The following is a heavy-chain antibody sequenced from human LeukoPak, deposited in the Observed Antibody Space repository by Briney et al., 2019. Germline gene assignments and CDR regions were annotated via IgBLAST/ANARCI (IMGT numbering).Heavy chain of an antibody. D-gene: IGHD2-2*02. Sequence: GASVKVSCKASGYTFTSYYMHWVRQAPGQGLEWMGIINPSGGSTSYAQKFQGRVTMTRDTSTSTVYMELSSLRSEDTAVYYCATWLRYCSSTSCYTYFDYWGQGTLVTVSS. CDR2: INPSGGST. CDR1: GYTFTSYY. CDR3: ATWLRYCSSTSCYTYFDY. J-gene: IGHJ4*02. V-gene: IGHV1-46*01.